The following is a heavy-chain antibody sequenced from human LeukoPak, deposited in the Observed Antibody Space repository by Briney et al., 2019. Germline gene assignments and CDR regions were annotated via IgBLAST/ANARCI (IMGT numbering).Heavy chain of an antibody. CDR2: MSPKSGKT. CDR1: GNTFIIYD. D-gene: IGHD2-21*02. Sequence: GASVKVSCKASGNTFIIYDINWVRQATGQGPEWMGWMSPKSGKTGYGQKFQGRVTLTRDTSTSTAYMELSRLTSDDTGVYYCASTVPKGDWVDPWGQGTLVTVSS. CDR3: ASTVPKGDWVDP. V-gene: IGHV1-8*01. J-gene: IGHJ5*02.